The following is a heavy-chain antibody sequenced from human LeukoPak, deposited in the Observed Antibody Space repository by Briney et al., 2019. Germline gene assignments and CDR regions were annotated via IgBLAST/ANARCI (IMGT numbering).Heavy chain of an antibody. V-gene: IGHV3-23*01. CDR2: LSGSGGTT. CDR3: AKDRTGTTGADWFDP. Sequence: GGTLRLSCAASGFTFSTYGMGWVRQAPGKGLEWVSALSGSGGTTYYADSVKGRFTISRDNSRNTLSLQMNSLRADDTAVYYCAKDRTGTTGADWFDPWGQGTLVTVSS. J-gene: IGHJ5*02. CDR1: GFTFSTYG. D-gene: IGHD1-1*01.